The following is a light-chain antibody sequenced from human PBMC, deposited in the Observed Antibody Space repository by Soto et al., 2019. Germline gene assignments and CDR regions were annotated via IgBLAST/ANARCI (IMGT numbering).Light chain of an antibody. V-gene: IGKV3D-20*02. CDR1: QSVSSSS. J-gene: IGKJ5*01. CDR3: QQRSNWQVT. Sequence: ETVLTQSPGTLSLSPGGRATLSCRASQSVSSSSLAWYQQRPGQAPRLLIYGTSSRATGIPDRFSGSGSGTDFTLTISRLEPEDFAVYYCQQRSNWQVTFGQGTRLEIK. CDR2: GTS.